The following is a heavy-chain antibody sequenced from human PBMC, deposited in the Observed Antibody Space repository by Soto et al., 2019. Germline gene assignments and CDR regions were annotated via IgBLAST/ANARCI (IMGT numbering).Heavy chain of an antibody. CDR2: IYYSGST. Sequence: SETLSLTWTVSGGYSRNSSYYRGWIRKPPGKGLEWIGSIYYSGSTYYNPSLKSRVTISVDTSKNQFSLKLSSVTAADTAVYYCARPLSSGWYGEASFFDYWGQGTLVTVSS. CDR3: ARPLSSGWYGEASFFDY. CDR1: GGYSRNSSYY. D-gene: IGHD6-19*01. V-gene: IGHV4-39*01. J-gene: IGHJ4*02.